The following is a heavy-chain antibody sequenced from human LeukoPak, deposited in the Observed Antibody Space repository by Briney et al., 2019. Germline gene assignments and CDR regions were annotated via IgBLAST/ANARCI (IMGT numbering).Heavy chain of an antibody. D-gene: IGHD2-15*01. V-gene: IGHV3-7*01. CDR3: ARDLSGPSVY. Sequence: GGSLRLSCAASGFTFSNYWLSWVRQPPGKALEWVANIKPDGGESYYVDSVKGRFTISRDNAKNSLYLQMNSLRAEDTAIYYCARDLSGPSVYWGQGTLVTVSS. CDR2: IKPDGGES. CDR1: GFTFSNYW. J-gene: IGHJ4*02.